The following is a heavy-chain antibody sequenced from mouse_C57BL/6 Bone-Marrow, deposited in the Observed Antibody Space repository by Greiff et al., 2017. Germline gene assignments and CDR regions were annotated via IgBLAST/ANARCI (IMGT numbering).Heavy chain of an antibody. CDR3: AREGRGTPYFDY. V-gene: IGHV5-16*01. J-gene: IGHJ2*01. CDR2: INYDGSST. Sequence: DVKLVESEGGLVQPGSSMKLSCTASGFTFSDYYMAWVRQVPEKGLEWVANINYDGSSTYYLDSLKSRFIISRDNAKNILYLQMSSLKSEDTATYYCAREGRGTPYFDYWGQGTTLTVSS. CDR1: GFTFSDYY. D-gene: IGHD3-3*01.